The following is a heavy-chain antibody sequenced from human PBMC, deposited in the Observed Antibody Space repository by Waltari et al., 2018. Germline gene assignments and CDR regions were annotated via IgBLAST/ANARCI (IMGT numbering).Heavy chain of an antibody. V-gene: IGHV3-30*02. J-gene: IGHJ4*02. CDR2: IRYDGSNK. D-gene: IGHD6-13*01. CDR1: GFTFGSYG. Sequence: QVQLVESGGGVVQPGGSLRLSCAASGFTFGSYGLHWVREAPGKGLEWVAFIRYDGSNKYYADSVKGRFTISRDNSKNTLYLQMNSLRAEDTAVYYCAKDRAAARPQYFDYWGQGTLVTVSS. CDR3: AKDRAAARPQYFDY.